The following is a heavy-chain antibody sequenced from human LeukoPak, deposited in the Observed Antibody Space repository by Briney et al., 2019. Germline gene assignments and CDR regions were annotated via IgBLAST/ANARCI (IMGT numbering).Heavy chain of an antibody. D-gene: IGHD3-16*01. V-gene: IGHV3-7*01. CDR3: AKQRYGGEDY. CDR1: GFTFSNYW. Sequence: PGGSLRLSCAASGFTFSNYWMSWVRQAPGKGLEWVANIKHDGSEKYYVDSLKGRFTISRDNAKNSPYLQMNSLRAEDTAVYYCAKQRYGGEDYWGQGTLVTVSS. CDR2: IKHDGSEK. J-gene: IGHJ4*02.